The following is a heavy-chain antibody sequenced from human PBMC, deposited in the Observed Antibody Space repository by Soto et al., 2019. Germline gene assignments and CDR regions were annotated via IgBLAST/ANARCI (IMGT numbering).Heavy chain of an antibody. V-gene: IGHV3-74*01. J-gene: IGHJ4*02. D-gene: IGHD6-13*01. CDR1: GFTFRSYW. CDR2: INGDGSST. CDR3: TGMSRSTAAAD. Sequence: GGSLRLSCAASGFTFRSYWMHWVRQAPGKGLVWVSRINGDGSSTSYADSVKGRFTISRDNAKNTLYLQMNSLRVEDTAVYYCTGMSRSTAAADWGQGTLVTVSS.